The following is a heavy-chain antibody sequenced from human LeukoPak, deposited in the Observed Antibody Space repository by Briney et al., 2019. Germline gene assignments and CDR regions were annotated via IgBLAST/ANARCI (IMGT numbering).Heavy chain of an antibody. J-gene: IGHJ1*01. CDR2: IKSDGRT. Sequence: GGSLRLSCAASGFTLSSYWMHWVRPAPGKGLGWVSRIKSDGRTNYADSVKGRFTSSRDNAKNTVSLQMNSLRAEDTGVYYCARAPSEIGGYYPEYFRHWGQGTLVIVSS. V-gene: IGHV3-74*01. CDR3: ARAPSEIGGYYPEYFRH. CDR1: GFTLSSYW. D-gene: IGHD3-22*01.